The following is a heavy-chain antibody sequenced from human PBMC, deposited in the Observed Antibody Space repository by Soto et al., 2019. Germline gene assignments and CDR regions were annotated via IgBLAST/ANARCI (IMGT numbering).Heavy chain of an antibody. CDR2: IYYSGST. Sequence: SETLSLTCTVSGGSVSSGSYYWSWIRQPPGKGLEWIGYIYYSGSTNYNPSLKSRITLSVATSKNQSSLKLSSVTAAVTAVYYCARARRVDYYDSSGYYYQTPNYFDYWGPGTLVTVSS. CDR1: GGSVSSGSYY. V-gene: IGHV4-61*01. D-gene: IGHD3-22*01. CDR3: ARARRVDYYDSSGYYYQTPNYFDY. J-gene: IGHJ4*02.